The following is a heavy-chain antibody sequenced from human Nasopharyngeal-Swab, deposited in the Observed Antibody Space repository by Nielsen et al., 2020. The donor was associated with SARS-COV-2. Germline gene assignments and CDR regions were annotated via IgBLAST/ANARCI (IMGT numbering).Heavy chain of an antibody. D-gene: IGHD2-15*01. CDR3: TRCGGGCYSGRDY. CDR2: IRSKGNNYVT. Sequence: GGSLRLSSAASGFTFSDSAIHWVRQASGKGLEWVGRIRSKGNNYVTAYAASVKGRFTIFRDDPTNTAFLQMNSLKTEDTAVYYCTRCGGGCYSGRDYWGQGTLVTVSS. J-gene: IGHJ4*02. CDR1: GFTFSDSA. V-gene: IGHV3-73*01.